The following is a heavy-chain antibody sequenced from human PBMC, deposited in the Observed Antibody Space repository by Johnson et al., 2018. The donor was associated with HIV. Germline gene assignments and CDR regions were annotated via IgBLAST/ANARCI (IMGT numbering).Heavy chain of an antibody. D-gene: IGHD3-22*01. V-gene: IGHV3-20*04. J-gene: IGHJ3*01. Sequence: VQLVESGGGVVRPGGSLRLSCAASGFIFDEYDMSWVRQTPGKGLEWVSGISWNGATPRSADSVKVRFTISRDNSKAFLYLQMNSLRAEDTALYYCARDTYYYDTSGYLTRPRAFDVWGQGTMVTVSS. CDR2: ISWNGATP. CDR3: ARDTYYYDTSGYLTRPRAFDV. CDR1: GFIFDEYD.